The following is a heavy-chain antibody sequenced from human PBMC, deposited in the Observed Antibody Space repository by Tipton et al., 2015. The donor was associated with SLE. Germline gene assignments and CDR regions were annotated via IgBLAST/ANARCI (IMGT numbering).Heavy chain of an antibody. CDR3: ARDPGDGCDH. Sequence: SLRLSCAASGFTFSDYWMTWVRQAPGKGLEWLANIKQDGTEKYYGESMKGRFTISRDNAKKPLYLQMNSLRADDTAVYYCARDPGDGCDHWGQGTLVTVSS. V-gene: IGHV3-7*01. D-gene: IGHD3-16*01. CDR1: GFTFSDYW. CDR2: IKQDGTEK. J-gene: IGHJ4*02.